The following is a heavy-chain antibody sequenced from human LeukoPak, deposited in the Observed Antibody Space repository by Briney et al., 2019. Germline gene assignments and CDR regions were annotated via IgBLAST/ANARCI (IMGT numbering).Heavy chain of an antibody. V-gene: IGHV3-43*02. J-gene: IGHJ4*02. CDR2: IGGDGGST. D-gene: IGHD3-22*01. CDR1: GFTFDDYA. CDR3: VREPHYYDRSGYF. Sequence: GGSLRLXCAASGFTFDDYAMHWVRQAPGKGLEWVSLIGGDGGSTYYADSVKGRFTISRDNSKNSLFLQMKSLRTDDTALYYCVREPHYYDRSGYFWGQGTLVTVSS.